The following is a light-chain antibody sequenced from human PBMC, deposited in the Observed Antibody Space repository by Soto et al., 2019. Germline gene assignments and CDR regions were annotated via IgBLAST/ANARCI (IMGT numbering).Light chain of an antibody. Sequence: LTQSAATLSLAAGGRTTLSSRASQSVSSNLAWYQQKPGQAPRLLIYGAFTRATGIPARFSGSGSGTEFTLTISSLQSEDFAVYYCQQYNSWPRTFGQGTKVDIK. CDR1: QSVSSN. J-gene: IGKJ1*01. CDR3: QQYNSWPRT. CDR2: GAF. V-gene: IGKV3-15*01.